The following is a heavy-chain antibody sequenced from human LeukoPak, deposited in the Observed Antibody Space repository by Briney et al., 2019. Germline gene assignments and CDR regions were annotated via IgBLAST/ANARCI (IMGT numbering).Heavy chain of an antibody. Sequence: GGSLRLSCAASGFTFSSYAMSWVRQAPGKGLEWVSAISGSGGSTYYADSVKGRFTISRDNSKNTLYPQMNSLRAEDTAVYYCAKFYDFWSGPFYYYYGMDVWGQGTTVTVSS. J-gene: IGHJ6*02. CDR3: AKFYDFWSGPFYYYYGMDV. CDR1: GFTFSSYA. V-gene: IGHV3-23*01. D-gene: IGHD3-3*01. CDR2: ISGSGGST.